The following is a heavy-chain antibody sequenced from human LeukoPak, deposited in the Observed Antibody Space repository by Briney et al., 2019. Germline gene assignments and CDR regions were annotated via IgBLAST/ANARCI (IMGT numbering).Heavy chain of an antibody. D-gene: IGHD1-26*01. J-gene: IGHJ4*02. CDR3: AKGGKWDVTPFDY. CDR2: ISGGGGST. V-gene: IGHV3-23*01. CDR1: GFTFTSYS. Sequence: GVSLRLSCAASGFTFTSYSMNWVRQAPGKGLEWVSTISGGGGSTYYADSVKGRFTISRDNSKNTLYLQVNSLRAEDTAVYYCAKGGKWDVTPFDYWGQGTLVTVSS.